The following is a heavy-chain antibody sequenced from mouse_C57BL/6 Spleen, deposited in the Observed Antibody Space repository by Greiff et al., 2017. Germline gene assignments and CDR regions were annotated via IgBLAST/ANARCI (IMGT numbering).Heavy chain of an antibody. V-gene: IGHV1-26*01. Sequence: EVQLQQSGPELVKPGASVKISCKASGYTFTDYYMNWVKQSHGKSLEWIGDINPNNGGTSYNQKFKGKATLTVDKSSSTAYMELRSLTSEDSAVYYCARSAYSRYFDYWGQGTTLTVSS. J-gene: IGHJ2*01. CDR3: ARSAYSRYFDY. D-gene: IGHD6-5*01. CDR2: INPNNGGT. CDR1: GYTFTDYY.